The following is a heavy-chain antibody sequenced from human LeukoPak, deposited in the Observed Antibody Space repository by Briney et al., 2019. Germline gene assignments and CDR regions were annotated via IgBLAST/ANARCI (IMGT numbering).Heavy chain of an antibody. Sequence: GGSLRLSCAASGFTFSSYAMSWVRQAPGKGLEWVSAISGSGGSAYYADSVKGRFTISRDNSKNTLYLQMNSLSAEDTAVYYCARVVSKARIQLWGFESGDYYFDYWGQGTLVTVSS. CDR3: ARVVSKARIQLWGFESGDYYFDY. D-gene: IGHD5-18*01. V-gene: IGHV3-23*01. CDR2: ISGSGGSA. CDR1: GFTFSSYA. J-gene: IGHJ4*02.